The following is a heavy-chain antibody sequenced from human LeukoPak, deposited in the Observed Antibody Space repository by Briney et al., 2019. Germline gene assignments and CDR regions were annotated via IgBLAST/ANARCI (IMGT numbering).Heavy chain of an antibody. J-gene: IGHJ4*02. V-gene: IGHV3-66*02. CDR1: GFIISRNY. CDR2: IYSGGST. CDR3: ARGEWELYPFDY. D-gene: IGHD1-26*01. Sequence: GGSLRLSCAASGFIISRNYMSWVRQAPGKGLEWVSVIYSGGSTYYADSVKGRFTISRDNSKNTLYLRLNSLTTDDTAMYYCARGEWELYPFDYWGQGTLVTVSS.